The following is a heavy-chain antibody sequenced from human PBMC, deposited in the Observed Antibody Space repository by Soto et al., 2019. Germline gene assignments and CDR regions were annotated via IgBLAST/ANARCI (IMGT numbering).Heavy chain of an antibody. CDR2: IIPIFGTA. V-gene: IGHV1-69*13. D-gene: IGHD3-3*01. Sequence: ASVKVSCKASGGTFSSYAISWVRQAPGQGLEWMGGIIPIFGTANYAQKFQGRVTITADESTSTAYMELSSLRSEDTAVYYCARGSTIFGVVMGWGQGTLVTVSS. CDR3: ARGSTIFGVVMG. J-gene: IGHJ4*02. CDR1: GGTFSSYA.